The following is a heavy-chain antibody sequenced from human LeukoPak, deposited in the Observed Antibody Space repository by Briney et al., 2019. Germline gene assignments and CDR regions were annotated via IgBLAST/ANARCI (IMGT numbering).Heavy chain of an antibody. Sequence: PGGSLRLSCAASGFTFSRYWMSWVRQAPGKGLEWVSAISDSGNTYHADSVKGRFTISRDSSKNTLFLQMNRLRPEDAAVYYCAKAPVTTCRGAYCYPFDYWGQGTLATVSS. V-gene: IGHV3-23*01. CDR1: GFTFSRYW. CDR2: ISDSGNT. J-gene: IGHJ4*02. CDR3: AKAPVTTCRGAYCYPFDY. D-gene: IGHD2-21*01.